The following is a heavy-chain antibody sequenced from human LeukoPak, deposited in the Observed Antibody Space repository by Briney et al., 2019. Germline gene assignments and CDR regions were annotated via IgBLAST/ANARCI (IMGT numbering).Heavy chain of an antibody. D-gene: IGHD1-26*01. CDR2: ISGSGDRT. J-gene: IGHJ4*02. CDR3: AKPSSGNYPPTGY. CDR1: GFTFSSYD. Sequence: GGFLRLSCAASGFTFSSYDVSWVRQPPGKGLEWVSAISGSGDRTHYADSVKGRFTISRDNSKNTLYLQINSLRAEDTAVYYCAKPSSGNYPPTGYWGQGTLVTVSS. V-gene: IGHV3-23*01.